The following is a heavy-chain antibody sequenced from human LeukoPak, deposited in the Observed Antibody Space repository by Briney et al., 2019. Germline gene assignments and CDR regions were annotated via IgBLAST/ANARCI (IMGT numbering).Heavy chain of an antibody. V-gene: IGHV3-48*03. CDR3: ARELRYFDWLPTLDY. J-gene: IGHJ4*02. CDR1: GFTFRSYE. D-gene: IGHD3-9*01. Sequence: GGSLRLSCAASGFTFRSYEMNWVRQAPGEGLEWVSYISTSGGTIYYADSVKGRFSISRDNAKNSLYLQMNSLRAEDTAVYYCARELRYFDWLPTLDYWGQGTLVTVSS. CDR2: ISTSGGTI.